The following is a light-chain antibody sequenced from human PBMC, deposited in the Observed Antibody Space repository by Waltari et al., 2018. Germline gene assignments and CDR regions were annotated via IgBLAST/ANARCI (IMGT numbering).Light chain of an antibody. CDR1: QGVSKY. J-gene: IGKJ1*01. CDR2: DAS. V-gene: IGKV3-20*01. CDR3: QKYGTLPAT. Sequence: SCRASQGVSKYLAWYQQKPGQAPRLLIYDASTRATGIPDRFSATGWGTDFSLSISRLEPEDFAVYYCQKYGTLPATFGQGTKVQMK.